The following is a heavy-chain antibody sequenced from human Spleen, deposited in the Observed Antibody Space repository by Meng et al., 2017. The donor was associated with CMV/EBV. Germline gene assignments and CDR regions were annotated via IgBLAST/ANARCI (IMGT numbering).Heavy chain of an antibody. CDR2: MYSGGST. V-gene: IGHV3-53*01. D-gene: IGHD2-2*01. CDR3: ARGAAAPPYFYYYYGMDV. J-gene: IGHJ6*02. Sequence: GESLKISCAASGFTVSTNYMTWVRQTPGKGLEWVSVMYSGGSTYYADSVKGRFTISRDNAKNSLYLQMNSLRAEDTAVYYCARGAAAPPYFYYYYGMDVWGQGTTVTVSS. CDR1: GFTVSTNY.